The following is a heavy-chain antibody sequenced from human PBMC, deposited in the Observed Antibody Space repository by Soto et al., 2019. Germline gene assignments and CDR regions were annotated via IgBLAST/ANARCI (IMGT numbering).Heavy chain of an antibody. CDR1: GGTSTIYT. CDR3: ATEKYGAGRVGVFY. J-gene: IGHJ4*02. D-gene: IGHD1-26*01. CDR2: IVPMLGIT. V-gene: IGHV1-69*08. Sequence: QVPLVQSGAEVKKPGSSVKVSCEASGGTSTIYTITWVRQAPGQGLAWMGRIVPMLGITNYARNFQGRVTVTADTSTGTAYMEMSSLRVEDTAMYYCATEKYGAGRVGVFYWGQGTQVTVS.